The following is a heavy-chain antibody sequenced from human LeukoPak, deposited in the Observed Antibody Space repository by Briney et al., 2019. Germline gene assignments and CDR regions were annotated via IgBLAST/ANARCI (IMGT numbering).Heavy chain of an antibody. CDR3: ARDRLHYGEYEKTLDY. D-gene: IGHD4-17*01. CDR2: ITFTSSTI. V-gene: IGHV3-48*01. J-gene: IGHJ4*02. Sequence: GGSLRLSCAASGFTFSSYSMTWVRQAPGKGLEWVSYITFTSSTIYYADSVKGRFTISRDNAKSSLYLQMNSLGADDTAVYYCARDRLHYGEYEKTLDYWGQGTLVTVSS. CDR1: GFTFSSYS.